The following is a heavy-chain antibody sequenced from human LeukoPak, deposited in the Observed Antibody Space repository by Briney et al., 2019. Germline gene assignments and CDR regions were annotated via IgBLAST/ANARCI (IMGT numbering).Heavy chain of an antibody. D-gene: IGHD5-18*01. Sequence: GASVKVSCKASGYTFTSYAMHWVRQAPGQRLEWMGWINAGNGNTKYSQKFQGRVTITRDTSASTAYMELSSLRSEDTAVYYCARDRIIQYSYDLFDYWGQGTLVTVSS. V-gene: IGHV1-3*01. CDR2: INAGNGNT. J-gene: IGHJ4*02. CDR3: ARDRIIQYSYDLFDY. CDR1: GYTFTSYA.